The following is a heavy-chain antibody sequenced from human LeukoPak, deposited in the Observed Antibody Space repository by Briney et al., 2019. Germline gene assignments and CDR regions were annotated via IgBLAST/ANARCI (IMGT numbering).Heavy chain of an antibody. J-gene: IGHJ4*02. CDR1: TGSINSYY. CDR2: IYTTGHA. D-gene: IGHD5-18*01. Sequence: PSETLSLICTVSTGSINSYYWGWVRQPAGRGLEWIGRIYTTGHADYDPSLQSRVTMSVDTSQKQFSLKLKSVTAADTATYFCARHGYTASHFFLDYWSQGTPVTVSS. CDR3: ARHGYTASHFFLDY. V-gene: IGHV4-4*07.